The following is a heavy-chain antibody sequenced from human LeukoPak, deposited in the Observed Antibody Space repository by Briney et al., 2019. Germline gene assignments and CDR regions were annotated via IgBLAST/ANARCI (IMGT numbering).Heavy chain of an antibody. J-gene: IGHJ4*02. Sequence: SETLSLTCAVYGGSFSGYYWSWIRQPPGKGLEWIGEINHSGSTNYNPSLKSRVTMSVDTSKNQFSLKLSSVTAADTAVYYCARSGSYYHFDYWGQGTLVTVSS. CDR2: INHSGST. CDR3: ARSGSYYHFDY. CDR1: GGSFSGYY. D-gene: IGHD3-10*01. V-gene: IGHV4-34*01.